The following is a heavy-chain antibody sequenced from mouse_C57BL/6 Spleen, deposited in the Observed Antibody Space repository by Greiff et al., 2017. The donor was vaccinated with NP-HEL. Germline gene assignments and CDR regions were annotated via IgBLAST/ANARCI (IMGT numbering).Heavy chain of an antibody. CDR1: GYTCTDYY. CDR3: AREESGPYFDY. Sequence: EVQLQQSGPELVKPGASVKISCKASGYTCTDYYMNWVKQSHGKSLEWIGDINPNNGGTSYNQKFKGKATLTVDKSSSTAYMELRSRTSEDSAVYYCAREESGPYFDYWGQGTTLTVSS. V-gene: IGHV1-26*01. CDR2: INPNNGGT. J-gene: IGHJ2*01.